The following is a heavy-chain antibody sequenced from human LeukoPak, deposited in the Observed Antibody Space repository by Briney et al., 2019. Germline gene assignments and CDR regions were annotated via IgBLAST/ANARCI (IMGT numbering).Heavy chain of an antibody. CDR3: ATLLTGYSRGLAPFDY. CDR1: GFTFSSYA. Sequence: PGGSLRLSCAASGFTFSSYAMSWVRQAPGKGLEWVSAISGSGGSTYYADSAKGRFTISRDNSKNTLYLQMNSLRAEDTAVYYCATLLTGYSRGLAPFDYWGQGTLVTVSS. D-gene: IGHD3-9*01. V-gene: IGHV3-23*01. J-gene: IGHJ4*02. CDR2: ISGSGGST.